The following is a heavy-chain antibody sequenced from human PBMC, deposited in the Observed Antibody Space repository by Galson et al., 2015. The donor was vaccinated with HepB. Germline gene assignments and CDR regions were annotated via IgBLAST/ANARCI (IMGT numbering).Heavy chain of an antibody. Sequence: SLRLSCAASGFTFSSYSMNWVRQAPGKGLEWVSSISSSSSYIFYADSVKGRFTISRDNAKNSLFLQMNSLRAEDTAVYYCARDLLQSSRGFLGYWGQGTLVTVSS. J-gene: IGHJ4*02. CDR2: ISSSSSYI. D-gene: IGHD4-11*01. CDR1: GFTFSSYS. V-gene: IGHV3-21*01. CDR3: ARDLLQSSRGFLGY.